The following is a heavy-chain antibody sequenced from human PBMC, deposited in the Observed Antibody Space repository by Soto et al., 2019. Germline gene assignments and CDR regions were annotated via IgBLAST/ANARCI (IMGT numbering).Heavy chain of an antibody. CDR1: GLTFSNAW. V-gene: IGHV3-15*01. D-gene: IGHD3-22*01. CDR2: IKSKTDGGTT. J-gene: IGHJ4*01. Sequence: WALRVWCAASGLTFSNAWMSWFRQAPGKGLEWVGRIKSKTDGGTTDYAAPVKGRFTISRDDSKNTLYLQMNSLKTEDTAVYYCTTDRSRITMILEGVDYWGHGTLVTVSS. CDR3: TTDRSRITMILEGVDY.